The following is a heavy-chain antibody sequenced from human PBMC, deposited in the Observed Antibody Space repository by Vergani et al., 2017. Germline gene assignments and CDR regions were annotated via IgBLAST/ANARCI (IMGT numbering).Heavy chain of an antibody. D-gene: IGHD2-15*01. V-gene: IGHV3-72*01. Sequence: EVQLVESGGGLVQPGGSLRLSCAASGFTFSSYGMHWVRQAPGKGLEWVGRTRNKANSYTTEYAASVKGRFTISRDDSKNSLYLQMNSLKTEDTAVYYCAKDPVIVVVVAATWFDPGGQGTLVTVS. CDR2: TRNKANSYTT. CDR3: AKDPVIVVVVAATWFDP. J-gene: IGHJ5*02. CDR1: GFTFSSYG.